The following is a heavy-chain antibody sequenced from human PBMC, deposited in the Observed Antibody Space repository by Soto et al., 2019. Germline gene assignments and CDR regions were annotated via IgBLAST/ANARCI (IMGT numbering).Heavy chain of an antibody. CDR1: GESFSGYY. CDR2: INHSGST. CDR3: ATGNDVFRGIT. D-gene: IGHD3-10*01. J-gene: IGHJ4*02. V-gene: IGHV4-34*01. Sequence: PSETPSLTCAVYGESFSGYYWTWIRQPPGKGLEWIGEINHSGSTNYNPSLKSRVTISVDTSKNQFSLKLTSVTAADTAVYFCATGNDVFRGITWGQGTLVTVSS.